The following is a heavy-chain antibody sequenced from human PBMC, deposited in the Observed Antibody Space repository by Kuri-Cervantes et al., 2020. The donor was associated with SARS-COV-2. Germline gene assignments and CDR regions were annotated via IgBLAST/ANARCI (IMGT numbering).Heavy chain of an antibody. CDR3: ARHTITGPFDY. CDR1: GGSFSGYY. Sequence: GSLRLSCAVYGGSFSGYYWSWIRQPPGKGLEWIGEINHSGSTYYNPSLKSRVTISIDTSKNQFSLKLSSVTAADTAVYYCARHTITGPFDYWGQGTLVTVSS. D-gene: IGHD1-20*01. J-gene: IGHJ4*02. CDR2: INHSGST. V-gene: IGHV4-34*01.